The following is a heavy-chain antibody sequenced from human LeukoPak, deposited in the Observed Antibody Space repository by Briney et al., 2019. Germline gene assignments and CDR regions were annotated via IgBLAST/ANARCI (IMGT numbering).Heavy chain of an antibody. D-gene: IGHD2-21*01. CDR2: IYYSGST. V-gene: IGHV4-59*08. CDR3: ARSYCGGDCYPDHDAFDI. CDR1: GGSISSYY. J-gene: IGHJ3*02. Sequence: PSETLSLTCTVSGGSISSYYWSWIRQPPGKGLEWIGYIYYSGSTNYNPSLNSRVTISVDTSKNQFSLKLSSVTAADTAVYYCARSYCGGDCYPDHDAFDIWGQGTMVTVSS.